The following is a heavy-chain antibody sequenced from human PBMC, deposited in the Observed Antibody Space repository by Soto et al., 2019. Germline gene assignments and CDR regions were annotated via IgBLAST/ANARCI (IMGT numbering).Heavy chain of an antibody. J-gene: IGHJ4*02. CDR1: GFTFSSYS. D-gene: IGHD6-6*01. V-gene: IGHV3-21*01. Sequence: EVQLVESGGGLVKPGVSLRLSCAASGFTFSSYSMNWVRQAPGKGLEWVSSISSSSSYIYYADSVKGRFTISRDNGKNSLYLQMNSLRAEDTAVYYCARVGGQLVPGFDYWGQGTLVTVSS. CDR2: ISSSSSYI. CDR3: ARVGGQLVPGFDY.